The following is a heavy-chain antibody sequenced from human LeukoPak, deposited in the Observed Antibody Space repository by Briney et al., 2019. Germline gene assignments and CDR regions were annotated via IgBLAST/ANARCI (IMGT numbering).Heavy chain of an antibody. V-gene: IGHV1-18*01. J-gene: IGHJ4*02. CDR2: ISAYNGNT. Sequence: ASVKVSCKASGYTFTSYGISWVRQAPGQGLEWMGWISAYNGNTNYGQKLQDRDTMTTDTSTSTAYMELRSLRSDDTAVYYCARLGYCSGGSCYNPDYWGQGTLVTVSS. CDR1: GYTFTSYG. D-gene: IGHD2-15*01. CDR3: ARLGYCSGGSCYNPDY.